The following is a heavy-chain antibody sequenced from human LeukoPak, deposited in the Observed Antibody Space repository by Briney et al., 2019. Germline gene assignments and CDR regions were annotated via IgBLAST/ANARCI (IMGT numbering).Heavy chain of an antibody. V-gene: IGHV3-30-3*01. CDR3: AKDRGSGWYSYFDY. Sequence: GGSLRLSCAASGFTFSSYAMHWVRQAPGTGLEWVAVISYDGSNKYYADSVKGRFTISRDNSKNTLYLQMNSLRAEDTAVYYCAKDRGSGWYSYFDYWGQGTLVTVSS. D-gene: IGHD6-19*01. J-gene: IGHJ4*02. CDR2: ISYDGSNK. CDR1: GFTFSSYA.